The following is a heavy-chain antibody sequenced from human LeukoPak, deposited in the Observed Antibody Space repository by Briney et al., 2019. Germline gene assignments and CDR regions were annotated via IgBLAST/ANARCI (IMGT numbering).Heavy chain of an antibody. CDR2: ISGNGGRR. J-gene: IGHJ4*02. CDR3: ANPGYYEIIGSHAVDY. V-gene: IGHV3-23*01. Sequence: GSLILSCAASGFTVSNNEMSWVRQAPGKGLEWVSSISGNGGRRHYADSVKGRFTISRDNSKNTLYLQMNSLRVEDTAVYYCANPGYYEIIGSHAVDYWGQGTLVTVSS. D-gene: IGHD3-22*01. CDR1: GFTVSNNE.